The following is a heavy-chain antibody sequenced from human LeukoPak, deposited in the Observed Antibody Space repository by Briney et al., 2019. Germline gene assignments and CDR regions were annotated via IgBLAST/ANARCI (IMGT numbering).Heavy chain of an antibody. D-gene: IGHD3-10*01. CDR2: IYYSGST. CDR3: ARSKVRGFDY. CDR1: GGSISSHY. J-gene: IGHJ4*02. V-gene: IGHV4-59*11. Sequence: SETLSLTCTVSGGSISSHYWSWIRQPPGKGLEWIGYIYYSGSTNYNPSLKSRVTISVDTSKNQFSLKLSSVTAAGTAVYYCARSKVRGFDYWGQGTLVIVSS.